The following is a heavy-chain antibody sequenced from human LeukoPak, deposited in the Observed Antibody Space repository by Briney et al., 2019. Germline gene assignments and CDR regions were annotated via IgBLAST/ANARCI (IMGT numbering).Heavy chain of an antibody. J-gene: IGHJ4*02. V-gene: IGHV4-59*01. CDR1: GXSISSYY. CDR3: ARGPSSGYSYG. D-gene: IGHD5-18*01. CDR2: IYYSGNT. Sequence: SETLSLTCTVSGXSISSYYGSWIRQPPGKGLEWIGYIYYSGNTNYNPSLKSRVTISVDTSKNQFSLNLSSVTAADTAVYYCARGPSSGYSYGWGQGTLVTVSS.